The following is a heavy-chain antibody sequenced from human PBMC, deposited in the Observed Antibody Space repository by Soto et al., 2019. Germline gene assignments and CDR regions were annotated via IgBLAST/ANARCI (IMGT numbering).Heavy chain of an antibody. CDR2: IIPIFGTA. J-gene: IGHJ6*02. V-gene: IGHV1-69*01. CDR3: ASVGQQLVLEANYYYGMDV. CDR1: GGTFSSYA. D-gene: IGHD6-13*01. Sequence: QVQLVQSGAEVKKPGSSVKVSCKASGGTFSSYAISWVRQAPGQGLEWMGGIIPIFGTANYAQKFQGRVTITADESTSTAYMGRSSLRAEDTDLYYCASVGQQLVLEANYYYGMDVWGQGTTVTVSS.